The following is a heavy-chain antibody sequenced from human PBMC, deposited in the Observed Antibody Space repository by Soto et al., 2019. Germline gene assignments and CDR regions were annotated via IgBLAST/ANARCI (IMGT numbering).Heavy chain of an antibody. D-gene: IGHD3-10*01. CDR2: IVVGSGNT. CDR3: AADLGLSRGIPYYFDY. Sequence: SEQVSFQASRFTFTSSAVQWARQARGQRLEWIGWIVVGSGNTNYAQKFQERVTITRDMSTSTAYMELSSLRSEDTAVYYCAADLGLSRGIPYYFDYWGQGTLVTVSS. CDR1: RFTFTSSA. J-gene: IGHJ4*02. V-gene: IGHV1-58*01.